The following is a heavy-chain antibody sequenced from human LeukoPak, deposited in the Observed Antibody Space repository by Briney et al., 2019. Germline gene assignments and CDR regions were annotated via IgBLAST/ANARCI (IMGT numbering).Heavy chain of an antibody. CDR1: GGSISSYY. J-gene: IGHJ4*02. Sequence: SETLSLTCTVSGGSISSYYWSWIRQPPGKGLEWIGEINHSGSTNYNPSLKSRVTISVDTSKNQFSLKLSSVTAADTAVYYCAREDGTWDCLDYWGQGTLVTVSS. CDR2: INHSGST. V-gene: IGHV4-34*01. D-gene: IGHD2-21*02. CDR3: AREDGTWDCLDY.